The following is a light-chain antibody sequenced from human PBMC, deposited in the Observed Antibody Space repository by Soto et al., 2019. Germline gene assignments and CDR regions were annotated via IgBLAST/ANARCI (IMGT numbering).Light chain of an antibody. CDR1: QSISSY. CDR2: DVS. J-gene: IGKJ1*01. CDR3: QHRRGWPPWT. V-gene: IGKV3-11*01. Sequence: EIVLTQSPATLSLSPGERATLSCRASQSISSYLAWYQQKPGQAPRLLIYDVSDRATGIPARFSGSGSGTNFTLTISGLTPEDFAVYYCQHRRGWPPWTFCQGTKVQI.